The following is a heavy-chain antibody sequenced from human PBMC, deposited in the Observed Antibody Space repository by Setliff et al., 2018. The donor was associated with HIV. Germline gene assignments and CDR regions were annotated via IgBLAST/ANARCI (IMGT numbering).Heavy chain of an antibody. D-gene: IGHD2-21*02. V-gene: IGHV3-21*01. CDR2: ISSSSSYI. CDR1: GFTFSSYS. J-gene: IGHJ4*02. Sequence: KPGGSLRLSCAASGFTFSSYSMNWVRQAPGKGLEWVSSISSSSSYIYYADSMKGRFTISRDNAKNSLYLQMNSLRAEDTAVYYCARGGRVVTPPNFDYWGQGTLVTVSS. CDR3: ARGGRVVTPPNFDY.